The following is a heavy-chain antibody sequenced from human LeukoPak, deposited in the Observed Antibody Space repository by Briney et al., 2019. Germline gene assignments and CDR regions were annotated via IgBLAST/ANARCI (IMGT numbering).Heavy chain of an antibody. V-gene: IGHV3-11*05. Sequence: PGGSLRLSCAGSGFVFSDFYINWIRHSPGKGLEWLAYISPDGSYTTYGDSVKGRFVISRDNAKNSVSLQMNSLRVEDTAVYFCASDQVSGVFDYWGQGGRVTVS. CDR3: ASDQVSGVFDY. J-gene: IGHJ4*02. D-gene: IGHD5/OR15-5a*01. CDR1: GFVFSDFY. CDR2: ISPDGSYT.